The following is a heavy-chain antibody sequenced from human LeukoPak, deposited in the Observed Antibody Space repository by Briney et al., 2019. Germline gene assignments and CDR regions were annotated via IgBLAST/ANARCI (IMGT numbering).Heavy chain of an antibody. V-gene: IGHV4-34*01. J-gene: IGHJ4*02. CDR1: GGSFSGYY. CDR3: ALIPLRYFDWLHDY. Sequence: PSETLSLTCAVYGGSFSGYYWSWIRQPPGKGLEWIGEINHSGSTNYNPSLKSRVTISVDTSKNQFSLKLSSVTAADTAVYYCALIPLRYFDWLHDYWGQGTLVTVSS. CDR2: INHSGST. D-gene: IGHD3-9*01.